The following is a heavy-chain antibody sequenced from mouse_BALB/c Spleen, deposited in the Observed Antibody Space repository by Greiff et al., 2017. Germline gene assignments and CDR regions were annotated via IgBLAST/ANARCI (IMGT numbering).Heavy chain of an antibody. CDR3: TTTATPYYYAVDY. D-gene: IGHD1-2*01. CDR2: IYPGSGST. Sequence: LQQPGSELVRPGASVKLSCKASGYTFTSYWMHWVKQRHGQGLEWIGNIYPGSGSTNYDEKFKSKGTLTVDTSSSTAYMHLSSLTSEDSAVYYCTTTATPYYYAVDYWGQGTSVTVSS. J-gene: IGHJ4*01. V-gene: IGHV1S22*01. CDR1: GYTFTSYW.